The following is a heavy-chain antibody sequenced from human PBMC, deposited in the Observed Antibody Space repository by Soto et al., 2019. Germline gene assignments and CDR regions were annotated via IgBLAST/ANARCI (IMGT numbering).Heavy chain of an antibody. CDR2: ISGGGGKI. V-gene: IGHV3-23*01. J-gene: IGHJ4*02. D-gene: IGHD6-19*01. CDR3: AKCLRWLVGVFDY. Sequence: EVQLLESGGHLVQPGESLRLSCAASGFSFNNYAMTWVRQAPGKGLEWLATISGGGGKISYAGSVRGRITISRDNSKNMLYLQINSLRPEDTAVYYCAKCLRWLVGVFDYWGPGTLVTV. CDR1: GFSFNNYA.